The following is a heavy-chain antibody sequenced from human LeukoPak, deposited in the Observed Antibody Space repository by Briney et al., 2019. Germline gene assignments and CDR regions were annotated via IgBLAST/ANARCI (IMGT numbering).Heavy chain of an antibody. D-gene: IGHD2-2*01. V-gene: IGHV4-39*01. CDR3: ASGSYADYYYYMDV. Sequence: PSETLSLTCTVSGGSISSSSYYWGWVRQPPGKGREWIGSIYYSGSTYYNPSLKSRVTISVDTSKNQFSLKLSSVTAADTAVYYCASGSYADYYYYMDVWGKGTTVTVSS. CDR2: IYYSGST. CDR1: GGSISSSSYY. J-gene: IGHJ6*03.